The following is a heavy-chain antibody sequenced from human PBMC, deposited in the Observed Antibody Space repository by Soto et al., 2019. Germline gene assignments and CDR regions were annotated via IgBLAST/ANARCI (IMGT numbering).Heavy chain of an antibody. J-gene: IGHJ4*02. Sequence: ASVKVSCKASGQTFTSYDINWVRQATGHGLEWMGWINPNSGNIGYAQKFQGRVTMTRDTAIRTAYMEVSRLRSDDTAVYYCARGRASGSYYLLDYWGQGTLVTVSS. V-gene: IGHV1-8*01. CDR2: INPNSGNI. CDR3: ARGRASGSYYLLDY. CDR1: GQTFTSYD. D-gene: IGHD3-10*01.